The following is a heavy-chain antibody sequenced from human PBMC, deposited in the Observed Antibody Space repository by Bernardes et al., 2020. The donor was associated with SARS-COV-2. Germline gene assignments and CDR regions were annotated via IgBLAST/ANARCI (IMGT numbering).Heavy chain of an antibody. CDR1: GFTFSNAW. CDR2: IKRKTDGGTT. V-gene: IGHV3-15*07. CDR3: TTGAEIYYDSSGFSYYFDF. Sequence: GGSLRLSCAASGFTFSNAWMNWVRQAPGKGLEWVGHIKRKTDGGTTDYAAPVKGRFTTSGDDSKNTMYLQMNSLKTEDTAVYYCTTGAEIYYDSSGFSYYFDFWGQGTLVTVSS. D-gene: IGHD3-22*01. J-gene: IGHJ4*02.